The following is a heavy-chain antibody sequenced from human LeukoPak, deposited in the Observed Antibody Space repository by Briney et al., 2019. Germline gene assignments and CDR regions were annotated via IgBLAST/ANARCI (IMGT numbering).Heavy chain of an antibody. CDR2: IIPIFGTA. CDR1: GGTFSSYA. J-gene: IGHJ3*02. V-gene: IGHV1-69*06. Sequence: APVKVSCKASGGTFSSYAISWVRQAPGQGLEWMGGIIPIFGTANYAQKFQGRVTITADKSTSTAYIQLSSLRSEDTALYYFARARHRLGRWALRRLEWLFYHDAFDIWGQGTMVTVSS. D-gene: IGHD3-3*01. CDR3: ARARHRLGRWALRRLEWLFYHDAFDI.